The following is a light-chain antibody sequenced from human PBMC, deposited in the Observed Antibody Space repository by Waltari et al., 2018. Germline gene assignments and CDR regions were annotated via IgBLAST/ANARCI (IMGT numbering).Light chain of an antibody. CDR3: QQSYSTFWT. V-gene: IGKV1-39*01. CDR2: AAS. CDR1: QSISSY. Sequence: DIQMTQSPSSLSASVGARVTITCRASQSISSYLNWYQQKPGKAPKLLIYAASSLQSGVPSRFSGSGSGTDFTLTISSLQPEDFATYYCQQSYSTFWTFGQGTKVEIK. J-gene: IGKJ1*01.